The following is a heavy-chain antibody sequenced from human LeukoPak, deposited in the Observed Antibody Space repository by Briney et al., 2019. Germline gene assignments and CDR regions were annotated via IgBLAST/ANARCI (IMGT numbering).Heavy chain of an antibody. J-gene: IGHJ4*02. CDR1: GDSISPYF. V-gene: IGHV4-59*12. D-gene: IGHD3-22*01. CDR2: IYHSGST. Sequence: SETLSLTCIVSGDSISPYFWSWIRQPPGKGLEWIGYIYHSGSTNYNPSLKSRVIISVDTSKNQFSLKLSSVTAADTAVYYCARDAYDSSGYYFVNWGQGTLVTVSS. CDR3: ARDAYDSSGYYFVN.